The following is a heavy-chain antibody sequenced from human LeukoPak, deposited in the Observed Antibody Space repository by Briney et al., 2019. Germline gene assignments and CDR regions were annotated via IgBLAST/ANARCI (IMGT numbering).Heavy chain of an antibody. CDR1: GDSFSYFY. V-gene: IGHV4-59*01. Sequence: SETLSLTCTVSGDSFSYFYWSWIRQPPGRGLEWIGYIYNSGSTNYNPSLKSRVTISLDTSKNQFSLKLSSVTAADTAVYYCARGVVAAAGRTFDFWGQGTLVTVSS. D-gene: IGHD6-13*01. CDR2: IYNSGST. J-gene: IGHJ4*02. CDR3: ARGVVAAAGRTFDF.